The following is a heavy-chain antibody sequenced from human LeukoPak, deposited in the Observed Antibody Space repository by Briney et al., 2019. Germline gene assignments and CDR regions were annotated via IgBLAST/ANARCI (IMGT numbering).Heavy chain of an antibody. CDR3: ANGLGYSSNSAFDH. CDR1: GFTFTSYA. Sequence: PGGSLRLSCAASGFTFTSYAMGWVRQAPGKGLEWVSHITSSGGSTYYADSVKGRFTISRDISKNTLYLQMNSLRAEDTAVYHCANGLGYSSNSAFDHWGQGTLVTVSS. J-gene: IGHJ4*02. D-gene: IGHD6-13*01. V-gene: IGHV3-23*01. CDR2: ITSSGGST.